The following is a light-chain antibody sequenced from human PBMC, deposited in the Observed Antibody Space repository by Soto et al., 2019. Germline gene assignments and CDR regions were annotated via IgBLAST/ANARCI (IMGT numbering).Light chain of an antibody. V-gene: IGKV3-15*01. CDR2: GAS. CDR3: QKYNNWPWT. J-gene: IGKJ1*01. CDR1: QSVSSN. Sequence: ELVMTQCPATLSLSPWDRASLSCRASQSVSSNLAWCQQKTGQAPRLLIYGASTRATGIPDRLSGSGSGTELTLTISRLQSEDFAVYYCQKYNNWPWTCGQGTKVDIK.